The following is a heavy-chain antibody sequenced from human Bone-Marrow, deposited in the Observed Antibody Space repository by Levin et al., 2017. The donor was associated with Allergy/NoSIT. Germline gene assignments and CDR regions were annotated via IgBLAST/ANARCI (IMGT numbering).Heavy chain of an antibody. CDR3: AHTQGFGDGSDFDS. CDR1: GFSLTKSGEG. V-gene: IGHV2-5*02. J-gene: IGHJ4*02. CDR2: IYWDDDK. Sequence: VSGPTLVKPTQTLTLTCTFSGFSLTKSGEGVGWIRQPPGKALEWLSVIYWDDDKRYSPSLKSRLTITKDTSKNQVVLTMTNMDPLDTATYYCAHTQGFGDGSDFDSWGQGNLVTVSS. D-gene: IGHD3-10*01.